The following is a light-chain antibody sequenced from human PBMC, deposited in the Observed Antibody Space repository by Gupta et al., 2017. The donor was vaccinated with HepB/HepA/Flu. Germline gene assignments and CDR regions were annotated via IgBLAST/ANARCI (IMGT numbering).Light chain of an antibody. Sequence: QSVLTQPPSVSWAPGQRVTISCTGSSSNIGAGYDVHWYQQLPGTAPKLLIYGNSNRPSGVPDRFSGSKSGTSASLAITGLQAEDEADYYCQSYDSSRSGGVFGGGTKLTVL. CDR2: GNS. J-gene: IGLJ2*01. V-gene: IGLV1-40*01. CDR3: QSYDSSRSGGV. CDR1: SSNIGAGYD.